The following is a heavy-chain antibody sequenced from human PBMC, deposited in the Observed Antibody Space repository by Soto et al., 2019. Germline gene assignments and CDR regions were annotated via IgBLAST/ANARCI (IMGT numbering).Heavy chain of an antibody. D-gene: IGHD5-12*01. CDR1: GGSLSGYY. CDR3: ARGQEGVVATH. CDR2: VKDGGHT. V-gene: IGHV4-34*01. Sequence: QVQLQQWGAGLLKPSETLPLNCAVTGGSLSGYYWSWIRQPPGKGLEWIGEVKDGGHTNYSPSLRGRVTISSDTSNNQFALRLNSVTAADTGGYYCARGQEGVVATHWNQGSLVTVSS. J-gene: IGHJ4*02.